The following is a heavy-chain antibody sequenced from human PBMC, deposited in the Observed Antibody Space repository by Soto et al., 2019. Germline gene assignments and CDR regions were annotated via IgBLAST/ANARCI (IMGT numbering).Heavy chain of an antibody. CDR3: ARAGRYYDSSGYGAFDI. D-gene: IGHD3-22*01. CDR2: IYYSGST. Sequence: KTSETLSLTCTVSGGSVSSGSYYWSWIRQPPGKGLEWIGYIYYSGSTNYNPSLKSRVTISVDTSKNQFSLKLSSVTAADTAVYYCARAGRYYDSSGYGAFDIWGQGTMVTVSS. CDR1: GGSVSSGSYY. V-gene: IGHV4-61*01. J-gene: IGHJ3*02.